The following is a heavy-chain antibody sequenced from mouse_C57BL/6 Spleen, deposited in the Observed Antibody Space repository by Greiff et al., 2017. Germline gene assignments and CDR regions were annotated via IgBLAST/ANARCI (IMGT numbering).Heavy chain of an antibody. CDR2: IDPETGGT. CDR3: TRSDGNYWYFDV. CDR1: GYTFTDYE. J-gene: IGHJ1*03. D-gene: IGHD2-1*01. V-gene: IGHV1-15*01. Sequence: QVQLKQSGAELVRPGASVTLSCKASGYTFTDYEMHWVKQTPVHGLEWIGAIDPETGGTAYNQKFKGKAILTADKSSSTAYMELRSLTSEDSAVYYCTRSDGNYWYFDVWGTGTTVTVAS.